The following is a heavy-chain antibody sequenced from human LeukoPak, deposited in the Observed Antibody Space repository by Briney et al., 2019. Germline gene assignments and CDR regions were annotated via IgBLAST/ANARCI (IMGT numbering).Heavy chain of an antibody. D-gene: IGHD6-19*01. Sequence: GGSLRLSCAASGFTFTFYHMSWVRQAPGKGLEWVSSISTSSSERFGADSVKGRFTISRNDAERLLYLQMDSLRDEDTAVYYCATSPGGWYHDHWGQGTLVTVSS. CDR1: GFTFTFYH. V-gene: IGHV3-21*01. J-gene: IGHJ4*02. CDR3: ATSPGGWYHDH. CDR2: ISTSSSER.